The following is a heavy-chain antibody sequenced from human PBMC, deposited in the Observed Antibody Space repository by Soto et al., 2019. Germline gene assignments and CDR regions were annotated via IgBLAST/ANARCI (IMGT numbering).Heavy chain of an antibody. CDR1: GFTFSTFS. V-gene: IGHV3-48*02. CDR2: ISGGGRPI. J-gene: IGHJ4*02. CDR3: ARDLGWAFDS. Sequence: EVQLVESGGGSVQPGGSLRLSCAASGFTFSTFSMNWVRQAPGRGLEWISYISGGGRPISYADSVKGRFTISRDNAKNSLYLQMDCLTDEDTAVYYCARDLGWAFDSWGQGTVVTVSS. D-gene: IGHD6-19*01.